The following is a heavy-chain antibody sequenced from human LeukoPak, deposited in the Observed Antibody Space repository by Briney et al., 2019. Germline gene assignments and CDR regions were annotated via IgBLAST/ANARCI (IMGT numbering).Heavy chain of an antibody. V-gene: IGHV1-18*01. Sequence: EASVTDSCTASGYIFTIYGINWVRQAPGQGLECVGWTSADNGDTNYAQKFQGRVNMTTDTSPSTVYMALRSLRSDGTALYYCARGGTQTTTFGGYWGQGIMVTVSS. J-gene: IGHJ4*02. CDR2: TSADNGDT. D-gene: IGHD3-16*01. CDR3: ARGGTQTTTFGGY. CDR1: GYIFTIYG.